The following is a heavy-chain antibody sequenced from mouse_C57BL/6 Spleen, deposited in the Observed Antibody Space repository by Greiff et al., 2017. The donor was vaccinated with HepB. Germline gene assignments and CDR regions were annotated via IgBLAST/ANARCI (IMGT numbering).Heavy chain of an antibody. Sequence: QVQLQQPGPELVKPGASVKLSCKASGYTFTSYWMHWVKQRPGQGLEWIGNINPSNGGTNYNEKFKSKATLTVDKSSSTAYMQLSSLTSEDSAVYYCARPPRNYYGSSYFDYWGQGTTLTVSS. CDR1: GYTFTSYW. J-gene: IGHJ2*01. CDR2: INPSNGGT. V-gene: IGHV1-53*01. CDR3: ARPPRNYYGSSYFDY. D-gene: IGHD1-1*01.